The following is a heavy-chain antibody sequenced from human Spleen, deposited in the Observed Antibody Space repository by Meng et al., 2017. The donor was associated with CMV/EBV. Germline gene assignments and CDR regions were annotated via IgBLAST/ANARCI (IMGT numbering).Heavy chain of an antibody. V-gene: IGHV4-34*01. Sequence: LSLTCAVYGGSFSGYYWSWIRQPPGKGLEWIGEINHSGSTNYNPSLKSRVTISVDTSKNQFSLKLSSVTAADTAVYYCARGPLAADYWGQGTLVTVSS. CDR2: INHSGST. J-gene: IGHJ4*02. CDR1: GGSFSGYY. D-gene: IGHD6-13*01. CDR3: ARGPLAADY.